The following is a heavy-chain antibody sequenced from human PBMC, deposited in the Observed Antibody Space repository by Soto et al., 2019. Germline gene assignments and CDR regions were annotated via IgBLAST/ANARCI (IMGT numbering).Heavy chain of an antibody. D-gene: IGHD5-18*01. CDR3: ARVRALDADGKDV. V-gene: IGHV3-74*01. CDR1: GFTFSSYW. J-gene: IGHJ6*02. Sequence: GGSLRLSCAASGFTFSSYWMHWVRQAPGKGLVWVSRINSDGSGTSYADSVKGRFTISRDNAKNTLYLQMNSLRADDTAVYYCARVRALDADGKDVWGQGTTVTVSS. CDR2: INSDGSGT.